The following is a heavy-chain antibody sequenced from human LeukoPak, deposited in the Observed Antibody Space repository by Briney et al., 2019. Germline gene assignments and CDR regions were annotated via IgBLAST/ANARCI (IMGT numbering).Heavy chain of an antibody. CDR3: AKGYYDYVWGSYYFDY. J-gene: IGHJ4*02. V-gene: IGHV3-23*02. Sequence: GGSLRLSCAASGFTFSRYAMSWVGQAPGKGVEWVAAISGSGGSKYYEDSGKGRFTISRENSRDTLYLQMNSLRAEDTAVYYCAKGYYDYVWGSYYFDYWGQGTLVTVSS. CDR2: ISGSGGSK. D-gene: IGHD3-16*01. CDR1: GFTFSRYA.